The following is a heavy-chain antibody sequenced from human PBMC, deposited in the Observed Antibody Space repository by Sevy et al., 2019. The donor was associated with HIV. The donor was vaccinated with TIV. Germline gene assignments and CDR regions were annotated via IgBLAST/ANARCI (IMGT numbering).Heavy chain of an antibody. J-gene: IGHJ5*02. Sequence: GGSLRLSCAASGFTFDDYAMHWVRQAPGNGLEWVSGISWKSGSIGYADSVKGRFTISRDNAKNSLYLQMNSLRADDTALYYCAKEVYGGIAAAGTGEFDPWGQGTLVTVSS. CDR1: GFTFDDYA. V-gene: IGHV3-9*01. CDR2: ISWKSGSI. CDR3: AKEVYGGIAAAGTGEFDP. D-gene: IGHD6-13*01.